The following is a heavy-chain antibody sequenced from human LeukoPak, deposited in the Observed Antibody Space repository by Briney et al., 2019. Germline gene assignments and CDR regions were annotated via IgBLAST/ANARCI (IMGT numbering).Heavy chain of an antibody. CDR3: ARVVNWGLYPLRWFDP. J-gene: IGHJ5*02. D-gene: IGHD3-16*01. CDR2: INHSGST. CDR1: GGSFSGYY. V-gene: IGHV4-34*01. Sequence: PSETLSLTCAVYGGSFSGYYWSWIRQPPGKGLEWIGEINHSGSTNYNPSLKSRVTISVDTSKNQFSLKLSSVTAADTAVYYCARVVNWGLYPLRWFDPWGQGTLVTVSS.